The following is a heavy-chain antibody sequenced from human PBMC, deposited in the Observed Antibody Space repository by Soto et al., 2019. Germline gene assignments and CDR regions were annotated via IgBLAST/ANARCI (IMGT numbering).Heavy chain of an antibody. Sequence: ASVKVSCKASGYTFTGYYMHWVRQAPGQGLEWMGWIDPNSGGTNYAQKFQGWVTMTRDTSISTAYMELSRLRSDDTAVYYCAKDRGFWSVLRYYGMDVWGQGTTVTVSS. D-gene: IGHD3-3*01. CDR2: IDPNSGGT. CDR1: GYTFTGYY. CDR3: AKDRGFWSVLRYYGMDV. V-gene: IGHV1-2*04. J-gene: IGHJ6*02.